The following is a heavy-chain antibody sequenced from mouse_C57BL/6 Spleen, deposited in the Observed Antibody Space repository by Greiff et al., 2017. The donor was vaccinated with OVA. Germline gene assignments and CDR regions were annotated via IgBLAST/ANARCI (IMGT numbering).Heavy chain of an antibody. J-gene: IGHJ4*01. CDR2: ISSGSSTI. CDR3: ARYYGYYYAMDY. Sequence: EVKLEESGGGLVKPGGSLKLSCAASGFTFSDYGMHWVRQAPEKGLEWVAYISSGSSTIYYADTVKGRFTISRDNAKNTLFLQMTSLRSEDTAMYYCARYYGYYYAMDYWGQGTSVTVSS. D-gene: IGHD1-1*01. V-gene: IGHV5-17*01. CDR1: GFTFSDYG.